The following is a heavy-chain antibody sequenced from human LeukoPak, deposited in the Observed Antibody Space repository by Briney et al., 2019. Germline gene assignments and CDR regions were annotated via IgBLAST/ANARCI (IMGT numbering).Heavy chain of an antibody. CDR3: ARGGSSGWYPYYFDY. CDR1: GGSISSYY. V-gene: IGHV4-4*07. D-gene: IGHD6-19*01. J-gene: IGHJ4*02. CDR2: IYTSGST. Sequence: SETLSLTCTVSGGSISSYYCSWIRQPAGKGLEWIGRIYTSGSTNYNLSLKSRVTMSVDTSKNQFSLKLSSVTAADTAVYYCARGGSSGWYPYYFDYWAREPWSPSPQ.